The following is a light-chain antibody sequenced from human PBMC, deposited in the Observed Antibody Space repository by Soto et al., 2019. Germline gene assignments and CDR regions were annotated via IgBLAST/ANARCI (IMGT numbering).Light chain of an antibody. CDR2: AAS. J-gene: IGKJ1*01. V-gene: IGKV3-20*01. CDR3: HQYGSSAWT. Sequence: EIVLTQSPGTLSLSPGERATLSCRASQSISSGYVAWYQQKPGQAPSLLFYAASSRAAGIADRFRGSGSGRDFTLTINRLEPEDFAVYYCHQYGSSAWTVGQGTEVDSK. CDR1: QSISSGY.